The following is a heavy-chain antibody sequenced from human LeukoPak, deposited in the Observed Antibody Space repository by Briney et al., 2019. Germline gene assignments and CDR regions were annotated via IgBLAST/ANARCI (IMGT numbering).Heavy chain of an antibody. Sequence: GGSLRLSCAASGFTFSSYAMHWVRQAPGKGLEWVAVISYDGSNKYYADSVKGRFTISRDSSKNTLYLQMNSLRAEDTAVYYCARDLGTRYDFWSGYFRRFDPWGQGTLVTVSS. J-gene: IGHJ5*02. CDR1: GFTFSSYA. CDR3: ARDLGTRYDFWSGYFRRFDP. V-gene: IGHV3-30-3*01. CDR2: ISYDGSNK. D-gene: IGHD3-3*01.